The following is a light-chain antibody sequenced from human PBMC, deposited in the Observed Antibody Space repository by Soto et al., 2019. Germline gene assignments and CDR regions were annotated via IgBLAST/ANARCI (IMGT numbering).Light chain of an antibody. CDR2: DAS. CDR3: QQRSNWIP. J-gene: IGKJ5*01. Sequence: PGERAALSCRASQSVSSYLAWYQQKPGQAPRLLIYDASNRATGIPARFSGSGSGTDFTLTISSPEPEDFAVYYCQQRSNWIPFGQGTRLEIK. V-gene: IGKV3-11*01. CDR1: QSVSSY.